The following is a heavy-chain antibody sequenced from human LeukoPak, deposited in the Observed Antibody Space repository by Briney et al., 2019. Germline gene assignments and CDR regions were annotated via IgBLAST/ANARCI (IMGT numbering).Heavy chain of an antibody. CDR1: GYTFTTYG. CDR2: ISAYDGQT. V-gene: IGHV1-18*01. CDR3: ARDSGSYSVSDY. Sequence: ASVKVSCKASGYTFTTYGISWVRQAPGQGLEWMGWISAYDGQTFYARKLQGRVTMTTDTSTSTAYMDLGSLRFDDTAVYYCARDSGSYSVSDYWGQGTLVTVSS. J-gene: IGHJ4*02. D-gene: IGHD1-26*01.